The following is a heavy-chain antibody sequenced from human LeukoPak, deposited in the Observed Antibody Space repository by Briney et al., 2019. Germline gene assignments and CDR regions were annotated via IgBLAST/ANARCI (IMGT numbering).Heavy chain of an antibody. V-gene: IGHV1-2*02. D-gene: IGHD3-22*01. CDR3: ATESPRRQYYYDPNWFDP. Sequence: ASVKVSCKASGYTFSGYYMHWVRQAPGQGLEWMGWINPKSGGTNYAQKFQGRVTMTRDTSISTAYMELSRLRFDDTAVYYCATESPRRQYYYDPNWFDPWGQGTLVTVSS. J-gene: IGHJ5*02. CDR2: INPKSGGT. CDR1: GYTFSGYY.